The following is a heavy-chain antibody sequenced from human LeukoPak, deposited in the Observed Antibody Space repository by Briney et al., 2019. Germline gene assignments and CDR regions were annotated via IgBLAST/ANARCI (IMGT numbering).Heavy chain of an antibody. CDR1: GFTFSSYW. D-gene: IGHD3-22*01. V-gene: IGHV3-74*01. CDR3: ARAPSEIGGYYPEYFRH. Sequence: PGGSLRLSCAASGFTFSSYWMHWVRQAPGKGLVWVSRIKSDGSTRYADSVKGRFTISRDNAKNTVSLQMNSLRAEDTGVYYCARAPSEIGGYYPEYFRHWGKGTLVTVSP. CDR2: IKSDGST. J-gene: IGHJ1*01.